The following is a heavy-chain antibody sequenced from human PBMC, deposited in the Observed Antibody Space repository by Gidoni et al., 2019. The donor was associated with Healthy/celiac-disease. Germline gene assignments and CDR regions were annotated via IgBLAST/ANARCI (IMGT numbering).Heavy chain of an antibody. J-gene: IGHJ5*02. Sequence: EVQLLASGGGLVQPGGSRRLSCAASGFTFRIYALSWRRQAPGKGLGWVSAISGSGGRTYYADSVKGRLTISRYNSKNTLYLQMNSLRAEDTAVYYCAKPTRGHDYSNYPREWNWFDPWGQGTLVTVSS. V-gene: IGHV3-23*01. CDR3: AKPTRGHDYSNYPREWNWFDP. CDR2: ISGSGGRT. CDR1: GFTFRIYA. D-gene: IGHD4-4*01.